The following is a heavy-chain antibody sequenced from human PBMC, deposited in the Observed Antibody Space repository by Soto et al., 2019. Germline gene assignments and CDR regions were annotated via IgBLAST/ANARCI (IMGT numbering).Heavy chain of an antibody. CDR3: TRHYEYDILTGYRPNYYYYYMDV. D-gene: IGHD3-9*01. J-gene: IGHJ6*03. V-gene: IGHV3-73*01. Sequence: GGSLRLSCAASGFTFSGSAMHWVRQASGKGLEWVGRIRSKANSYATAYAASVKGRFTISRDDSKNTAYLQMNSLKTEDTAVYYCTRHYEYDILTGYRPNYYYYYMDVWGKGTTVTVSS. CDR2: IRSKANSYAT. CDR1: GFTFSGSA.